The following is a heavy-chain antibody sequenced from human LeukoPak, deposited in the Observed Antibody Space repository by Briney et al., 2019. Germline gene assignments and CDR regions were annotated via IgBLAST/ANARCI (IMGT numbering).Heavy chain of an antibody. Sequence: GGSLRLSCAASGFTFSSYAMSWVRQAPGKGLEWVSAISGSGGSTYYADSVKGRFTISRDNSKNTLYLQMNSLRAEDTAVYYCLCYPSSWDNYYGTFNWFDPWGQGTLVTVSS. D-gene: IGHD3-22*01. CDR1: GFTFSSYA. CDR3: LCYPSSWDNYYGTFNWFDP. CDR2: ISGSGGST. V-gene: IGHV3-23*01. J-gene: IGHJ5*02.